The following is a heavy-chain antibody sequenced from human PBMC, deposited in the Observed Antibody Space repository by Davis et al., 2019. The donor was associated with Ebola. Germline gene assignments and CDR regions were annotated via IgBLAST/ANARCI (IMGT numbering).Heavy chain of an antibody. CDR3: ARGKGYCSGGSCYGAFDI. J-gene: IGHJ3*02. V-gene: IGHV3-23*01. CDR1: GFTFSSYA. D-gene: IGHD2-15*01. Sequence: PGGSLRLSCAASGFTFSSYAMSWVRQAPGKGLEWVSAISGSGGSTYYADSVKGRFTISRDNSKNTLYLQMNSLRAEDTAVYYCARGKGYCSGGSCYGAFDIWGQGTMVTVSS. CDR2: ISGSGGST.